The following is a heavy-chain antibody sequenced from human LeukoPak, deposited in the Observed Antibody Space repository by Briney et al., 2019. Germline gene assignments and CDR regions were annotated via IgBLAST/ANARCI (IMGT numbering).Heavy chain of an antibody. D-gene: IGHD5-18*01. CDR3: ALEGYSYGSGFDY. Sequence: ASVKVSCKASGGTFSSYAISWVRQAPGQGLEWMGRIIPIFGTANYAQKFQGRVTITADKSTSTAYMELSSLRSEDTAVYYCALEGYSYGSGFDYWGQGTLVTVSS. V-gene: IGHV1-69*06. CDR2: IIPIFGTA. J-gene: IGHJ4*02. CDR1: GGTFSSYA.